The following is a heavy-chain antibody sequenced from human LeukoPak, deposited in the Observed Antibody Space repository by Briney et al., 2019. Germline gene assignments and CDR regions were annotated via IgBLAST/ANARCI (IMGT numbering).Heavy chain of an antibody. D-gene: IGHD5-12*01. Sequence: GGSLRLSCAASGFTFSSYGMHWVRQAPGKGLEWVAVISYDGSNKYYADSVKGRFTISRDNSKNTLYLQMNSLRAEDTAVYYCAKDLIVATLFGAFDIWGQGTMVTVSS. CDR3: AKDLIVATLFGAFDI. CDR1: GFTFSSYG. V-gene: IGHV3-30*18. J-gene: IGHJ3*02. CDR2: ISYDGSNK.